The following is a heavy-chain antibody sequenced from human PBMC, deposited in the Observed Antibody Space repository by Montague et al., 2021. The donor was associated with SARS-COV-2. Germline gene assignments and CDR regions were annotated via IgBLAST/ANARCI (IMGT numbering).Heavy chain of an antibody. CDR3: ARFIVGAGIGRFFDF. Sequence: SETLSLTCTVSGGSVAFYYWSWIRQPPGKGLEYLGYIYDDGSTKYSPSLKSRVTMSVDTSKNQFSLRLSSVTAADTAVYYCARFIVGAGIGRFFDFWGQGTLVTVPS. V-gene: IGHV4-59*02. D-gene: IGHD6-19*01. CDR2: IYDDGST. CDR1: GGSVAFYY. J-gene: IGHJ4*02.